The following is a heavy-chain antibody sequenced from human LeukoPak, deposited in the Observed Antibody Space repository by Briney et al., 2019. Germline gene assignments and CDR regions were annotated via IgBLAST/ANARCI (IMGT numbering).Heavy chain of an antibody. Sequence: SVKVSCKASGGTFSSYAISWVRQAPGQWLEWMGGIIPIFGTANYAQKFQGRVTITADESTSTAYMELSSLRSEDTAVYYCARPRNIVAKYYFDYWGQGTLVPVSS. V-gene: IGHV1-69*01. CDR3: ARPRNIVAKYYFDY. CDR2: IIPIFGTA. D-gene: IGHD2/OR15-2a*01. J-gene: IGHJ4*02. CDR1: GGTFSSYA.